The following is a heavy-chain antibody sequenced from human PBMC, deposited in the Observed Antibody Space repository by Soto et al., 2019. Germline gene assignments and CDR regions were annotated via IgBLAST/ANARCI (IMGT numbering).Heavy chain of an antibody. J-gene: IGHJ4*02. D-gene: IGHD3-10*01. Sequence: GGSLRLSCASSRLTFANYAMHWVRQAPGKGLEWVAVISDDGNNEYYADSVKGRFTISRDNSKNTVHLHMNSLREDDAAVYYCARGSAGHYNSGTLLDWGQGTLVTVSS. V-gene: IGHV3-30-3*01. CDR2: ISDDGNNE. CDR3: ARGSAGHYNSGTLLD. CDR1: RLTFANYA.